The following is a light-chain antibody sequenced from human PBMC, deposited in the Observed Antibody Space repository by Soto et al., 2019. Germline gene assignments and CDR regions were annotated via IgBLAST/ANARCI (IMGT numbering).Light chain of an antibody. CDR3: QQRYSTPLT. CDR1: QSISSY. CDR2: AAY. Sequence: DIQMTPSPSSLSPSVGDRVTITCRASQSISSYLNWYQQKPGKAPKLLILAAYTLQSGVPSMFSGRGYGTEYTLTISNLQPEDFATYYCQQRYSTPLTFGGGTKVEIK. J-gene: IGKJ4*02. V-gene: IGKV1-39*01.